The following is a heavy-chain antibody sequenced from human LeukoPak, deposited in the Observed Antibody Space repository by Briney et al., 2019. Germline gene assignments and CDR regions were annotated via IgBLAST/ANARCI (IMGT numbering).Heavy chain of an antibody. CDR3: ATIAAAGRLGYYYYYYMDV. CDR2: IYHSGST. V-gene: IGHV4-4*02. D-gene: IGHD6-13*01. J-gene: IGHJ6*03. Sequence: PSETLSLTCAVSGGSISSSNWWSWVRQPPGKGLEWIGEIYHSGSTNYNPSLKSRVTISVDKSKNQFSLKLSSVTAADTAVYYCATIAAAGRLGYYYYYYMDVWGKGTTVTVSS. CDR1: GGSISSSNW.